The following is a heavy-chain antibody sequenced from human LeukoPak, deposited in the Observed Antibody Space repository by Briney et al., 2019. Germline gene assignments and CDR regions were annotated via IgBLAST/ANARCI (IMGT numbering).Heavy chain of an antibody. Sequence: ETLSLTCAVYGGSFSGYYWSWIRQPPGKGLEWVSVISGSAGSTYYADSVKGRFTISRDNSKNTLYLQINSLRAEDTAIYYCAKNRDGNYYSGLDYWGQGTLVTVSS. CDR3: AKNRDGNYYSGLDY. J-gene: IGHJ4*02. V-gene: IGHV3-23*01. CDR1: GGSFSGYY. CDR2: ISGSAGST. D-gene: IGHD2-15*01.